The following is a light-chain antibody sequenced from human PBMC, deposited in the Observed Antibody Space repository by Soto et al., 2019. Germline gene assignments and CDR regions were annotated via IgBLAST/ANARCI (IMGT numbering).Light chain of an antibody. CDR1: QSISSY. Sequence: DLQMTQSPSSLSASVGDRVTITCRASQSISSYLNWYQQKPGKAPKLLIYHASTLESGVPSRFSGSGSGTEFTLTISSLQPDDFATYYCQQYNSYSFGQGTKVEMK. CDR2: HAS. J-gene: IGKJ1*01. V-gene: IGKV1-5*01. CDR3: QQYNSYS.